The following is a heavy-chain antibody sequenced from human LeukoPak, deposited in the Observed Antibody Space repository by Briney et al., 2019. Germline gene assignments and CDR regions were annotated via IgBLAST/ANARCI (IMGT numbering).Heavy chain of an antibody. Sequence: AGSLRLSCAASGFTFSSYLMSWVRQAPGKGLEWMANIKQDGSEKYYVDSVKGRFAISRDNAKNSLYLQMNSLRAEDTAVYYCARSRWYPAVNYFDYWGQGTLVTVSS. V-gene: IGHV3-7*01. D-gene: IGHD6-13*01. J-gene: IGHJ4*02. CDR3: ARSRWYPAVNYFDY. CDR1: GFTFSSYL. CDR2: IKQDGSEK.